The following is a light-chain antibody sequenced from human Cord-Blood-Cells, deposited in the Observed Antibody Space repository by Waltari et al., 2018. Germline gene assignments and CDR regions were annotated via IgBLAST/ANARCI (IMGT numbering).Light chain of an antibody. CDR3: CSYAGSVV. Sequence: QSALPQPASVSGSPGQSITIPCTGTSSDVGSYNLVSWYQQHPGKAPKLMIYEGSKRPSGVSNRFSGSKSVNTASLTISGLQAEDEADYYCCSYAGSVVFGGGTKLTVL. CDR1: SSDVGSYNL. CDR2: EGS. V-gene: IGLV2-23*01. J-gene: IGLJ2*01.